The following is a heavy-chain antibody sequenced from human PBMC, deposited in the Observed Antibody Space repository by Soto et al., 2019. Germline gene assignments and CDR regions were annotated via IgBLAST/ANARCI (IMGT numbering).Heavy chain of an antibody. Sequence: AEKVSYLDSGGTFSSHASSWVQQAPGQPLEWMGEINPIFGTANYAQKFKGRATIAAADSTKTAQMELCRLRAEDTAVYYCAVMPPCIAVAGNWHFDLWGRGTLVTVSS. J-gene: IGHJ2*01. D-gene: IGHD6-19*01. V-gene: IGHV1-69*13. CDR3: AVMPPCIAVAGNWHFDL. CDR2: INPIFGTA. CDR1: GGTFSSHA.